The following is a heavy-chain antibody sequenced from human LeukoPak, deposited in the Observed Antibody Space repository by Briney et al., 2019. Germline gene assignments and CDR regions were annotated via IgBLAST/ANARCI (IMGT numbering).Heavy chain of an antibody. CDR1: GFTFSSYW. CDR2: IKQDGREK. CDR3: ARNPTVTAWFDP. J-gene: IGHJ5*02. V-gene: IGHV3-7*01. D-gene: IGHD4-11*01. Sequence: GGSLRLSCAACGFTFSSYWMSWVRQAPGTGLEWVANIKQDGREKYYVDSVKGRFTISRDNAKNSLYLQMNSLRAEDTAVYYCARNPTVTAWFDPWGQGTLVTVSS.